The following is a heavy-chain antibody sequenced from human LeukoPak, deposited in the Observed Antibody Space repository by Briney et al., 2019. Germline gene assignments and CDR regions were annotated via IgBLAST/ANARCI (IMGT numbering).Heavy chain of an antibody. V-gene: IGHV3-48*01. CDR2: ISSSSSLI. D-gene: IGHD6-6*01. Sequence: PGGSLRLSCAASGFTFSNYGMNWVRQAPGKGLEWISYISSSSSLISYADSVKGRFTISRDNAKNSLYLQMNSLRGEDTAVYYCAKDRSSSAGLYFDYWGQGTLVTVSS. J-gene: IGHJ4*02. CDR3: AKDRSSSAGLYFDY. CDR1: GFTFSNYG.